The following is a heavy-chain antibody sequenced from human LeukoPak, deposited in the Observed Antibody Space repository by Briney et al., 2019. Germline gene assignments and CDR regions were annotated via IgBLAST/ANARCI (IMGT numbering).Heavy chain of an antibody. D-gene: IGHD1-26*01. V-gene: IGHV5-51*01. CDR1: GFSFSSHW. Sequence: GVSLKISCKGSGFSFSSHWIGWVRQMPGKGLEWMGSIYPGDSHSRYSPSFDGQVTFSADRSISTAYVQWSSLRASDSAMYYCARRLYSGDSMNAFDFWGQGTLVTVSS. J-gene: IGHJ4*02. CDR2: IYPGDSHS. CDR3: ARRLYSGDSMNAFDF.